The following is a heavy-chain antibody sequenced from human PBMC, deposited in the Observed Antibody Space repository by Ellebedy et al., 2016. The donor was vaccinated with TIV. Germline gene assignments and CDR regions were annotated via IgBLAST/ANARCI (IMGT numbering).Heavy chain of an antibody. Sequence: PGGSLRLSCAASGFTFSSYGMHWVRQAPGKGLEWVAVIWYDGSNKYYADSVKGRFTISRDNSKNTLYLQMNSLRAEDTAVYYCARSIVGATDVVDYWGQGTLVTVSS. J-gene: IGHJ4*02. CDR2: IWYDGSNK. V-gene: IGHV3-33*01. D-gene: IGHD1-26*01. CDR1: GFTFSSYG. CDR3: ARSIVGATDVVDY.